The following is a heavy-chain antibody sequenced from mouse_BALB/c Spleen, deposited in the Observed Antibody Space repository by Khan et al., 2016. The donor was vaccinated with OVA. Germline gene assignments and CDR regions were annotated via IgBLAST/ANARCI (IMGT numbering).Heavy chain of an antibody. Sequence: EVQLKQSGPELVKPGASVKISCKASGYSFTGYFMNWVMQSHGKSLEWIGRINPHIGETFYNQKFKDKATLTVDESSRTAYMELRSLASEDSAVYYCARKNGSDFDYWGQGTTLTVSA. CDR3: ARKNGSDFDY. J-gene: IGHJ2*01. CDR2: INPHIGET. V-gene: IGHV1-20*02. D-gene: IGHD1-1*01. CDR1: GYSFTGYF.